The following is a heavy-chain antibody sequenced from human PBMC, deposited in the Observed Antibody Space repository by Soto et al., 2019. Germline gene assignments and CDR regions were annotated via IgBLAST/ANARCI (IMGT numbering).Heavy chain of an antibody. Sequence: QVTLKESGPVLVKPTETLTLRCTVSGLSITDSEMGVSWIRQPPGQPLERLAHIDSSGEKAYRTFLKSRLDISKDTSKNQIVLTMKKMDPADTATYYCARRHLAVGVSPWFDPWGQGIPVTVSS. D-gene: IGHD2-15*01. V-gene: IGHV2-26*01. CDR3: ARRHLAVGVSPWFDP. CDR1: GLSITDSEMG. J-gene: IGHJ5*02. CDR2: IDSSGEK.